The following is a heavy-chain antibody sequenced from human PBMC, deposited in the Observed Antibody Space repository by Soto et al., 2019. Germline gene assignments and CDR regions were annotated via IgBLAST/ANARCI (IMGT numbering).Heavy chain of an antibody. CDR3: AHSYSSSWYDWFDP. J-gene: IGHJ5*02. D-gene: IGHD6-13*01. V-gene: IGHV2-5*02. CDR1: GFSLSTSGVG. CDR2: IYWDYNK. Sequence: QITLKESGPTLVKPTQTLTLTCTFSGFSLSTSGVGVGWIRQPPGKALEWLALIYWDYNKRYSPSLKSRLTISKDSSKNQVVLTMTNMDPVDTATYYCAHSYSSSWYDWFDPWGQGTLVTVSS.